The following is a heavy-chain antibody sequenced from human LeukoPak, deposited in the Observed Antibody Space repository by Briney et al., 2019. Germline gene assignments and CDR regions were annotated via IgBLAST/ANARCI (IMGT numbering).Heavy chain of an antibody. D-gene: IGHD3-10*01. CDR2: IYYGGNT. CDR3: ARHSWGWELFY. V-gene: IGHV4-39*01. CDR1: GFTFSSYW. J-gene: IGHJ4*02. Sequence: PGGSLRLSCAASGFTFSSYWMHWVRQPPGKGLEWIGSIYYGGNTYYNPSLKSRVTISVDTSKNQFSLKLSSVTAADTAIYYCARHSWGWELFYWGQGTLVTVSS.